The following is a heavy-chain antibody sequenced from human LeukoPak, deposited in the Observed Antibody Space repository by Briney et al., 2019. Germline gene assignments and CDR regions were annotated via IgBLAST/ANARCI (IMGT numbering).Heavy chain of an antibody. J-gene: IGHJ3*01. D-gene: IGHD4-17*01. V-gene: IGHV3-23*01. CDR2: ITGSGGRT. CDR1: GFTFSNYA. Sequence: GGSLRLSCAVSGFTFSNYAMSWVRQAPGKGLEWVSGITGSGGRTYQADSVKGRFTISRDNSNNTLDLQMNSLRDDDTAVYYCAKIYHGDYGAFDVWGQGTMVTVSS. CDR3: AKIYHGDYGAFDV.